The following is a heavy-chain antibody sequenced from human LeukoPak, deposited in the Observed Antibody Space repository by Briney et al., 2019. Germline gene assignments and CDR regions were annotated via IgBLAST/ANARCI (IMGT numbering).Heavy chain of an antibody. V-gene: IGHV1-69*13. CDR2: IIPIFGTA. Sequence: SVKVSCKASGGTFSSYAISWVRQAPGQGLEWMGGIIPIFGTANYAQKFQGRVTITADESTSTAYMELSSLRSEDTAVYYCARVLVRGARYYYYYMDVWGKGTTVTVSS. CDR1: GGTFSSYA. CDR3: ARVLVRGARYYYYYMDV. J-gene: IGHJ6*03. D-gene: IGHD3-10*01.